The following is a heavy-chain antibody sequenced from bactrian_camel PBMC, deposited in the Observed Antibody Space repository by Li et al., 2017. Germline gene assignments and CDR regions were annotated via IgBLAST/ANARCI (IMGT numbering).Heavy chain of an antibody. Sequence: DVQLVESGGGLVQPGGSLRLSCAASRYSPCMGWFRQAPGMEREGVAVLTRADGSTLYADSVKGRFTISEDNAKNMVYLQMNSLKPEDTADYYCAPRGDRYYSEYDRCGWGQGTQVTVS. CDR3: APRGDRYYSEYDRCG. V-gene: IGHV3S40*01. J-gene: IGHJ4*01. CDR1: RYSPC. CDR2: LTRADGST. D-gene: IGHD4*01.